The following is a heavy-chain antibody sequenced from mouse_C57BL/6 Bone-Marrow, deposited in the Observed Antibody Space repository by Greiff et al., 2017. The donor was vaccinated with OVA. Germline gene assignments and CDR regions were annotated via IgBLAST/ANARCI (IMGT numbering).Heavy chain of an antibody. Sequence: QVQLQQPGAELVMPGASVKLSCKASGYTFTSYWMHWVKQRPGQGLEWIGEIDPSDSYTNFNQKFKGKSTLTVDKSSSTAYMQLSSLTSEGSAVYYCARGGLRAYWGQGTLVTVSA. V-gene: IGHV1-69*01. J-gene: IGHJ3*01. CDR1: GYTFTSYW. D-gene: IGHD1-1*01. CDR2: IDPSDSYT. CDR3: ARGGLRAY.